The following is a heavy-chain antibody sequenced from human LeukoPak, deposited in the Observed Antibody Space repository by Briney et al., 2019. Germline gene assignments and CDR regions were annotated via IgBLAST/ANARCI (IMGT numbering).Heavy chain of an antibody. Sequence: ASVKVSCKASGYTFTSYGISWVRQAPGQGLEWMGWISAYNGNTNYAQKLQGRVTMTTDTSTSTAYMELSSLRSEDTAVYYCANANYGDYGGRFDYWGQGTLVTVSS. CDR2: ISAYNGNT. CDR3: ANANYGDYGGRFDY. CDR1: GYTFTSYG. D-gene: IGHD4-17*01. V-gene: IGHV1-18*01. J-gene: IGHJ4*02.